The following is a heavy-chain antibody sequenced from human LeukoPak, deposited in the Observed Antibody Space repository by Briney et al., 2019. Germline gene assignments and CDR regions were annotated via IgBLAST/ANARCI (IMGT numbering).Heavy chain of an antibody. CDR2: INWNGGST. D-gene: IGHD3-16*02. V-gene: IGHV3-20*04. CDR1: GFTFDDYG. CDR3: AKGMITFGGVIALDAFDI. Sequence: PGGSLRLSCAASGFTFDDYGMSWVRQAPGKGLEWVSGINWNGGSTGYADSVKGRFTISRDNAKNSLYLQMNSLRAEDTAVYYCAKGMITFGGVIALDAFDIWGQGTMVTVSS. J-gene: IGHJ3*02.